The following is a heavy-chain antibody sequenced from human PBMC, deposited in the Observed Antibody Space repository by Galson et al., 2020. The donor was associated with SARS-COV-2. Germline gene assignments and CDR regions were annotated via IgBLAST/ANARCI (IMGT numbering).Heavy chain of an antibody. D-gene: IGHD5-12*01. J-gene: IGHJ6*03. CDR1: GGTFSSYA. Sequence: SVKVSCKASGGTFSSYAISWVRQAPGQGLEWMGGIIPIFGTANYAQKFRGRVTITADESTSTAYMELSSLRSEDTAVYYCASGGYVHKEYHYYYYYYMDVWGKGTTVTVSS. V-gene: IGHV1-69*13. CDR2: IIPIFGTA. CDR3: ASGGYVHKEYHYYYYYYMDV.